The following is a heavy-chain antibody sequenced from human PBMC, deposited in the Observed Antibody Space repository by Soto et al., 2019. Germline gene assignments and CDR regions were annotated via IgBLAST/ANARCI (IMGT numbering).Heavy chain of an antibody. CDR3: APSDSTSSNAFYYYYGMDV. CDR2: IYWDDDK. V-gene: IGHV2-5*02. CDR1: GFSLSTSGVG. D-gene: IGHD6-6*01. Sequence: QITLKESGPTLVKPTQTLTLTCTFSGFSLSTSGVGVGWIRQPPGKALEWLALIYWDDDKRYSPSLKSRLTNTKATTKNPVDLTMTTMDPVDTATYYCAPSDSTSSNAFYYYYGMDVWGQGTTVTVSS. J-gene: IGHJ6*02.